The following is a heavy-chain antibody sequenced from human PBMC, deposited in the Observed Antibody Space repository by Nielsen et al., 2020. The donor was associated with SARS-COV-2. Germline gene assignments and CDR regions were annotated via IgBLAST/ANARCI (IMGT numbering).Heavy chain of an antibody. D-gene: IGHD6-19*01. CDR2: ISYDGSNK. Sequence: LKISCAASGFTFSSYGMHWVRQAPGKGLEWVAVISYDGSNKYYADSVKGRFTISRDNSKNTLYLQMNSLRAEDTAVYYCAKGSSGWYGGYFDYWGQGTLVTVSS. CDR1: GFTFSSYG. V-gene: IGHV3-30*18. CDR3: AKGSSGWYGGYFDY. J-gene: IGHJ4*02.